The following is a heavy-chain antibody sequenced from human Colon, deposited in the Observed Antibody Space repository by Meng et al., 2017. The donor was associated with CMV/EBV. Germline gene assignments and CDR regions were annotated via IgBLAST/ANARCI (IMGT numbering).Heavy chain of an antibody. CDR3: VPTVTTVY. J-gene: IGHJ4*02. V-gene: IGHV3-15*01. Sequence: GESLKISCAASGFTFSNAWMSWVRQAPGKGLEWVGRIKSKTDGGTTDYAAPVKGRFTISRDDSKNTRYLQMNSLKTEDTAVYYCVPTVTTVYWGQGTLVTVSS. CDR2: IKSKTDGGTT. CDR1: GFTFSNAW. D-gene: IGHD4-17*01.